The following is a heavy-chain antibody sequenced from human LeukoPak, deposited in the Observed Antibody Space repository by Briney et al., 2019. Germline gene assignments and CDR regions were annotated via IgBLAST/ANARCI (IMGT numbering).Heavy chain of an antibody. CDR3: AKVISSGSYYYFDY. J-gene: IGHJ4*02. D-gene: IGHD1-26*01. Sequence: GGSLRLSCAASAFTLSNYWMHWVRQGPGKGLVWVSRINRDGSRTDYADSVKGRFTISRDTSKNTLFLQMNTLRAEDTAVYYCAKVISSGSYYYFDYWGQGTPVTVSS. CDR2: INRDGSRT. V-gene: IGHV3-74*01. CDR1: AFTLSNYW.